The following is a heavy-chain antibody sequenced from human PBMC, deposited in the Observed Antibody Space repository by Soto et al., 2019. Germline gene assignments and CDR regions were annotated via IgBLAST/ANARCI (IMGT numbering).Heavy chain of an antibody. CDR1: GGSISSYY. V-gene: IGHV4-59*01. Sequence: SETLSLTCTVSGGSISSYYWSWIRQPPGKGLEWIGYIYYSGSTNYNPSLKSRVTISVDTSKNQFSLKLSSVTAADTTVYYCARMNWDNNWFDPWGQGTLVTVSS. D-gene: IGHD7-27*01. CDR3: ARMNWDNNWFDP. CDR2: IYYSGST. J-gene: IGHJ5*02.